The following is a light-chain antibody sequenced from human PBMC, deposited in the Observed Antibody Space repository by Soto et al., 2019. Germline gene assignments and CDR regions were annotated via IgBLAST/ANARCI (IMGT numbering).Light chain of an antibody. V-gene: IGLV2-11*01. CDR1: NSDVGGYNY. Sequence: QSVLTQPRSVSGSPGQSVTISCTGTNSDVGGYNYVSWYQHHPGKAPKLMIYDVNKRPSGVPDRFSGSKSGNTASLTISGLQAEDEADYYCCSYAGSYTLLFGGGTKLTVL. CDR2: DVN. J-gene: IGLJ2*01. CDR3: CSYAGSYTLL.